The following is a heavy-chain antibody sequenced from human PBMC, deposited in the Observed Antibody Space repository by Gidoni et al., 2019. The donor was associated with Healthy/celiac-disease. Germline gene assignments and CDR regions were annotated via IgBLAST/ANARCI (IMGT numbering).Heavy chain of an antibody. J-gene: IGHJ5*02. D-gene: IGHD3-10*01. CDR2: IYPGDSDT. Sequence: GLEWMGIIYPGDSDTRYSPSFQGQVTISADKSISTAYLQWSSLKASDTAMYYCARHVGGYGVRGNWFDPWGQGTLVTVSS. V-gene: IGHV5-51*01. CDR3: ARHVGGYGVRGNWFDP.